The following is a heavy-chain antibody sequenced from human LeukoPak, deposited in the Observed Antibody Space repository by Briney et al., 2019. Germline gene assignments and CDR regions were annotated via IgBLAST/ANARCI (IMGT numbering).Heavy chain of an antibody. Sequence: GGSLRLSCAASGFTFSSYSMNWVRQAPGKGLEWVSSISSSSSYIYYADSVKGRFTISRDNAKNSLYLQMNSLRAEDTAVYYCASRIPAAGDYYFDYWGQGTLVTVSS. CDR1: GFTFSSYS. D-gene: IGHD3-16*01. V-gene: IGHV3-21*01. J-gene: IGHJ4*02. CDR3: ASRIPAAGDYYFDY. CDR2: ISSSSSYI.